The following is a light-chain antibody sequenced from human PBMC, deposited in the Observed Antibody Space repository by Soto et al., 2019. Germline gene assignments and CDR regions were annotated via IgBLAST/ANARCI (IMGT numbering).Light chain of an antibody. Sequence: QSALTQPPSVSGAPGQRVTISCTGSSSNIGAGYDVHWYQQLPGTAPKLLIYGNSNRPSGVPDRFSGSKSGTSASLAITRLQAEDEADYYCQSYDSSLGGFYVFGTGTKVTAL. CDR3: QSYDSSLGGFYV. J-gene: IGLJ1*01. CDR2: GNS. CDR1: SSNIGAGYD. V-gene: IGLV1-40*01.